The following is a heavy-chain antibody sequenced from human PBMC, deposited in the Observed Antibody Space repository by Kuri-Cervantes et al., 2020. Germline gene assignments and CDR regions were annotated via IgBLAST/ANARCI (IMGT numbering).Heavy chain of an antibody. D-gene: IGHD5-18*01. Sequence: GGSLRLSCVASGFTFSSYGMHWVRQAPGKGLEWVAIITHDGSNQYYADSVKGRFTISRDNAKNSLYLQMNSLRAGDTALYYCAKDRGYSYGMTAIDYWGQGTLVTVSS. CDR3: AKDRGYSYGMTAIDY. CDR2: ITHDGSNQ. V-gene: IGHV3-30*18. J-gene: IGHJ4*02. CDR1: GFTFSSYG.